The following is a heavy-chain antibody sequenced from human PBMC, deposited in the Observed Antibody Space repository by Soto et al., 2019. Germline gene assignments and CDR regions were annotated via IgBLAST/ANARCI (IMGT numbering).Heavy chain of an antibody. CDR1: GGSISSGGYY. J-gene: IGHJ4*02. Sequence: SLTCTVSGGSISSGGYYWSWIRQHPGKGLEWIGYIYYSGSTYYNPSLKSRVTISVDTSKNQFSLKLSSVTAADTAVYYCARAIVGATTDIDYWGQGTLVTVSS. D-gene: IGHD1-26*01. V-gene: IGHV4-31*03. CDR2: IYYSGST. CDR3: ARAIVGATTDIDY.